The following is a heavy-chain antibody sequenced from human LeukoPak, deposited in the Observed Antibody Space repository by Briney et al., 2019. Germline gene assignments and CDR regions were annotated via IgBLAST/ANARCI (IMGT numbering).Heavy chain of an antibody. D-gene: IGHD3-16*01. CDR2: IPDGGYGT. Sequence: GGSLRLSCASSGFTFGSFAMNWVRQAPGKGLEWDSAIPDGGYGTCYADSVKGRFTISRDNAKDTLYLQMNSLRAEDTAVYYCVKGSSGGRPYYFHYWGQGTLVTVSS. J-gene: IGHJ4*02. V-gene: IGHV3-23*01. CDR3: VKGSSGGRPYYFHY. CDR1: GFTFGSFA.